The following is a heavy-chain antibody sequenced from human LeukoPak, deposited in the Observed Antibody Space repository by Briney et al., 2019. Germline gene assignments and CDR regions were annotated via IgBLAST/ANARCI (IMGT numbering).Heavy chain of an antibody. J-gene: IGHJ4*02. Sequence: ASVKVSCKASGYTFTSYYMHWVRQAPGQGLECIGIINPSGGSTSYAQKFQGRVTMTRDTSTSTVYMELSSLRSEDTAVYYCASRHYDFWSGFDYWGQGTLVTVSS. CDR3: ASRHYDFWSGFDY. CDR2: INPSGGST. V-gene: IGHV1-46*01. CDR1: GYTFTSYY. D-gene: IGHD3-3*01.